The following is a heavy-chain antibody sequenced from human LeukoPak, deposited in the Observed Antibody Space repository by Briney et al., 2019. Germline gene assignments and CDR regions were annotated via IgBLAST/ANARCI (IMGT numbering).Heavy chain of an antibody. J-gene: IGHJ5*02. CDR2: IYYSGST. D-gene: IGHD6-13*01. V-gene: IGHV4-39*07. Sequence: TSETLSLTCTVSGGSISSSSYYWGWIRQPPGKGLEWIGSIYYSGSTYYNPSLKSRVTISVDTSKNQFSLKLSSVTAADTAVYYCARDPGVYRFDWFDPWGQGTLVTVSS. CDR3: ARDPGVYRFDWFDP. CDR1: GGSISSSSYY.